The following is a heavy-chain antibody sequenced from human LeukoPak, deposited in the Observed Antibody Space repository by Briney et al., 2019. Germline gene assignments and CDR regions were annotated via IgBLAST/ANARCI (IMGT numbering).Heavy chain of an antibody. CDR1: GFTFSSYS. CDR3: ARDAASGNNWFDP. CDR2: ISSSSSST. Sequence: GGSLRLSCAASGFTFSSYSMNWVRQAPGEGLEWVSYISSSSSSTYYADSVKGRFTISRDNTKKSLYLLMDSLRAEDTAVYYCARDAASGNNWFDPWGQGTLVTVSS. V-gene: IGHV3-48*01. J-gene: IGHJ5*02. D-gene: IGHD6-19*01.